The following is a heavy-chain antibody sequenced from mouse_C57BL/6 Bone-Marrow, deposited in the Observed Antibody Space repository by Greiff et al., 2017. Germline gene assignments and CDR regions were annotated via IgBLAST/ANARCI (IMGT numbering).Heavy chain of an antibody. CDR3: ARTYGNRFAY. J-gene: IGHJ3*01. CDR2: INPYNGGT. V-gene: IGHV1-19*01. Sequence: VQLQQSGPVLVKPGASVKMSCKASGYTFTDYYMNWVKQSHGKSLEWIGVINPYNGGTSYNQKFKGKATLTVDKSSSTAYMELNSLTSEVSAVYYCARTYGNRFAYWGQGTLVTVSA. D-gene: IGHD2-1*01. CDR1: GYTFTDYY.